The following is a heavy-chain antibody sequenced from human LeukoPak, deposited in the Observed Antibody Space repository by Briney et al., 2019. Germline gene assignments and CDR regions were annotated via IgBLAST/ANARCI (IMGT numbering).Heavy chain of an antibody. CDR2: FYNSGSN. CDR1: GGSFSGYY. CDR3: ARARYCSSGTCYSGNFDS. Sequence: SETLSLTCAVYGGSFSGYYWSWIRQPPGEGLEWIGYFYNSGSNNYNPSLKSRVTISGDTSKNQFSLKLSSVTAADTAVYYCARARYCSSGTCYSGNFDSWGQGTLVTVSS. V-gene: IGHV4-59*01. D-gene: IGHD2-15*01. J-gene: IGHJ4*02.